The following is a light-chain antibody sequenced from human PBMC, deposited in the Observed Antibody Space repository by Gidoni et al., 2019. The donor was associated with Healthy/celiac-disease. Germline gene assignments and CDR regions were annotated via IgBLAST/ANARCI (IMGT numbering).Light chain of an antibody. V-gene: IGLV1-51*01. CDR1: SSNIGNNY. CDR2: YNN. Sequence: QSVLTQPHSVSAAPGQKVTISCSGSSSNIGNNYVSWYQQLPGTAPKLIIYYNNKRPSGIPDRFSGSKSGTSATLGITGLQTGDEADYYCGTWDSSLSAVFGGGTKLTVL. J-gene: IGLJ3*02. CDR3: GTWDSSLSAV.